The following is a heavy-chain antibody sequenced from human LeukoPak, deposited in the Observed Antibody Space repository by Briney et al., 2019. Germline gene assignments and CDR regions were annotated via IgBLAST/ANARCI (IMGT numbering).Heavy chain of an antibody. D-gene: IGHD2-21*02. V-gene: IGHV4-59*08. CDR1: GGSISSYY. Sequence: SETLSLTCTVSGGSISSYYWSWIRRPPGKGLEWIGYIYYSGSTNYNPSLKSRVTISVDTSKNQFSLKLSSVTAADTAVYYCARLNCGGDCYSSYFDLWGRGTLVTVSS. J-gene: IGHJ2*01. CDR3: ARLNCGGDCYSSYFDL. CDR2: IYYSGST.